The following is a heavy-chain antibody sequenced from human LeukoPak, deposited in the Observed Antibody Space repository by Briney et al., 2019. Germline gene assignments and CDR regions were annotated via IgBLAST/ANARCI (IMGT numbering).Heavy chain of an antibody. Sequence: AGSLRLSCAASGFTFSSYGMSWVRQAPGKGLEWVSAISGSGGSTYYADSVKGRFTISRDNSKNTVDLQMNSLRDEDTAVYYCGKDWRDWAEYYDSSGLDYWGQGTLVTVSS. CDR1: GFTFSSYG. CDR3: GKDWRDWAEYYDSSGLDY. V-gene: IGHV3-23*01. CDR2: ISGSGGST. D-gene: IGHD3-22*01. J-gene: IGHJ4*02.